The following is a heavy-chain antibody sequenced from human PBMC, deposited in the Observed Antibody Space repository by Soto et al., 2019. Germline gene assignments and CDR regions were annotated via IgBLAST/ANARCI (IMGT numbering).Heavy chain of an antibody. CDR2: IYYSGST. Sequence: QLQLQESGPGLVKPSETLSLTCTVSGGSISSSSYYWGWIRQPPGKGLEWIGSIYYSGSTYYNPSLRSRVTISVDTFKHQFSLKLSAMTAADTAVYFCAGLGEDSCWLLEGWFDPWCQETLVTVSS. CDR3: AGLGEDSCWLLEGWFDP. J-gene: IGHJ5*02. D-gene: IGHD6-19*01. CDR1: GGSISSSSYY. V-gene: IGHV4-39*01.